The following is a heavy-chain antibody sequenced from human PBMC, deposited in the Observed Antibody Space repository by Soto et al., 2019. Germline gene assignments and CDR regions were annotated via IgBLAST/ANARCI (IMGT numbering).Heavy chain of an antibody. V-gene: IGHV4-31*03. D-gene: IGHD3-3*01. J-gene: IGHJ3*02. CDR3: ARAGFWSGYSAHNAFDI. CDR2: IYYSGST. Sequence: QVQLQESGPGLVKPSQTLSLTCTVSGGSISSGGYYWSWIRQPPGKGLAWIGYIYYSGSTYYNPALKSRVTVPVDTSKNPFSLKLSSGTAADTAVYYCARAGFWSGYSAHNAFDIWGQGTMVTVSS. CDR1: GGSISSGGYY.